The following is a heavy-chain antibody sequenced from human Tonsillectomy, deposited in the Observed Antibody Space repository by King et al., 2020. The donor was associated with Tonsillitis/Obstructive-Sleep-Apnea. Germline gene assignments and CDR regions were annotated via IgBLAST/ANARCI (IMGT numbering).Heavy chain of an antibody. CDR1: GGSISSYY. Sequence: VPLQESGPGXVKPSETLSLTCXVSGGSISSYYWSWIRPPPWKGLEWIGYIYYSGSTNYNPSLKSRVTISVDTSKNQFSLKLSSVTAADTAVYYCARDDSSGYYFDAFDIWGQGTMVTVSS. CDR2: IYYSGST. V-gene: IGHV4-59*01. D-gene: IGHD3-22*01. J-gene: IGHJ3*02. CDR3: ARDDSSGYYFDAFDI.